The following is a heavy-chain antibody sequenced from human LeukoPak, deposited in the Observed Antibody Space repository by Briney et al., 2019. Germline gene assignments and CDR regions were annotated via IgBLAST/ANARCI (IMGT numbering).Heavy chain of an antibody. CDR1: GFTFRSYG. V-gene: IGHV3-23*01. Sequence: GGSLRLSCAASGFTFRSYGMSWVRQAPGKGLEWVSVINATGGRTYYADSVKGRFTISRDDSKNTLSLQMNSLRVDDTAVYYCARGVWPDYWGQGTLVAVSS. J-gene: IGHJ4*02. CDR2: INATGGRT. CDR3: ARGVWPDY. D-gene: IGHD5/OR15-5a*01.